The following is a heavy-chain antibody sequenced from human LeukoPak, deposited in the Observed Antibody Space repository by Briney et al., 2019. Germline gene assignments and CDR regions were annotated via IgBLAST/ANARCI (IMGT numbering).Heavy chain of an antibody. CDR2: IYHSGST. V-gene: IGHV4-30-2*01. CDR1: GGSISSGGYS. D-gene: IGHD1-14*01. Sequence: SETLSLTCAVSGGSISSGGYSWSWIRQPPGKGLEWIGYIYHSGSTYYNPSLKSRVTISADRSKNQFSLKLSSVTAADTAVYYCARDNNRGSAAFDIWGQGTMVTVSS. J-gene: IGHJ3*02. CDR3: ARDNNRGSAAFDI.